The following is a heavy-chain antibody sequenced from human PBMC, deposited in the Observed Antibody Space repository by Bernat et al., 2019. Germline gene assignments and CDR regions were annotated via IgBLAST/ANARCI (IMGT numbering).Heavy chain of an antibody. V-gene: IGHV3-72*01. D-gene: IGHD6-19*01. J-gene: IGHJ6*02. CDR3: LGWYYGMNV. Sequence: EMQLVQSGVGLVQPGGSLRLACAGSEFTFSGHFIDWVRQAPGKGLEWIGRTRDTPQYAASVKGRFSMSRDDPKNLLYLQMNSLKSEDTAVYYCLGWYYGMNVWGQGTTVTVS. CDR2: TRDTP. CDR1: EFTFSGHF.